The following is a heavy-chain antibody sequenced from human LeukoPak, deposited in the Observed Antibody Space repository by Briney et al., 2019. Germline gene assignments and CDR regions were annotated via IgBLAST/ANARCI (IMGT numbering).Heavy chain of an antibody. CDR2: IYHSGST. V-gene: IGHV4-4*02. CDR3: ARVRGRGYCSSTSCSDFDY. D-gene: IGHD2-2*01. CDR1: GDSISSSYW. Sequence: PSETLSLTCAVSGDSISSSYWWSWVRQPPGEGLEWIGEIYHSGSTTYNPSLKSRVTISVDKAKNQFSLKLSSVTAADTAVYYCARVRGRGYCSSTSCSDFDYWGQGTLVTASS. J-gene: IGHJ4*02.